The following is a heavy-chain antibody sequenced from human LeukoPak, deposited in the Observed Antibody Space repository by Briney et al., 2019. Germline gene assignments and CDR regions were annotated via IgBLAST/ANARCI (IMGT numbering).Heavy chain of an antibody. CDR3: AVPKGGSSWYAQIDY. J-gene: IGHJ4*02. D-gene: IGHD6-13*01. CDR1: GGTFRSYA. CDR2: IIPIFGTA. V-gene: IGHV1-69*05. Sequence: SVKVSCKASGGTFRSYAISWVRQAPGQGLEWVGGIIPIFGTANYAQKFQGRVTITTYESTSTAYMELSSLRSEDTAVYYCAVPKGGSSWYAQIDYWGQGTLVTVSS.